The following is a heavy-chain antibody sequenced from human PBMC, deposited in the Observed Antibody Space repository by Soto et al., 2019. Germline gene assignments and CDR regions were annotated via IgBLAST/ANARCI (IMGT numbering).Heavy chain of an antibody. CDR1: GGSISNDNYY. J-gene: IGHJ4*02. Sequence: QVQLQESGPGLVKPSQTLSLTCTVSGGSISNDNYYWSWIRQHPGKGLEWIGYIKNSGSTYYNPSLKSRAPVSGDSSKTQFALRLTSVSAADTAVYYCARVMANYFDFWGQGTLVIVSS. CDR3: ARVMANYFDF. V-gene: IGHV4-31*03. CDR2: IKNSGST.